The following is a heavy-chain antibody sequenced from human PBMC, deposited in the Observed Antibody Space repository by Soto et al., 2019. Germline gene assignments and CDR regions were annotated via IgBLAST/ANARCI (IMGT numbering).Heavy chain of an antibody. CDR3: TRQTHPRSYAFGDYDPDGFDF. CDR1: GFPFLSHS. J-gene: IGHJ4*02. Sequence: GGSLRLSCAASGFPFLSHSMNWVRQAPGKGLEWVSYISSSSTTIYYADSVKGRFTISRDNVKNSLYLQMNRLRDDDTAVYYCTRQTHPRSYAFGDYDPDGFDFWGQGTLVTVSS. D-gene: IGHD4-17*01. V-gene: IGHV3-48*02. CDR2: ISSSSTTI.